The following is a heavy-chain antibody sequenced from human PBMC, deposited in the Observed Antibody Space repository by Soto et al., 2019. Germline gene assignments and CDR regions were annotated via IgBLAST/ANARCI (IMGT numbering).Heavy chain of an antibody. J-gene: IGHJ5*02. Sequence: SVKVSCKASGGTFSSYAISWVRQAPGQGLEWMGGIIPIFGTANYAQKFQGRVTITADESTSTAYMELSSLRSEDTAVYYCARVGDSGYANWFDPWGQGTLVTVST. D-gene: IGHD5-12*01. CDR2: IIPIFGTA. CDR1: GGTFSSYA. CDR3: ARVGDSGYANWFDP. V-gene: IGHV1-69*13.